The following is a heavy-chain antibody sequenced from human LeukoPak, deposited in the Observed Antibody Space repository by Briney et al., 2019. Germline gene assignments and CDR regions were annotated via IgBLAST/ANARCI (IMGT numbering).Heavy chain of an antibody. V-gene: IGHV4-59*01. CDR2: IYYSGST. J-gene: IGHJ4*02. CDR3: AGGRWLQAFDY. CDR1: GGSISSYY. Sequence: SETLSLTCTVSGGSISSYYWSWIRQRPGKGLEWIGYIYYSGSTNYNPSLKSRVTISVDTSKNQFSLKLSSVTAADTAVYYCAGGRWLQAFDYWGQGTLVTVSS. D-gene: IGHD5-24*01.